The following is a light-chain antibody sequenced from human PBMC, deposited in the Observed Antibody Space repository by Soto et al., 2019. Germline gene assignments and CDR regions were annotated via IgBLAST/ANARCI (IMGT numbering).Light chain of an antibody. V-gene: IGKV3-20*01. Sequence: EIVLTQSPGTLSLSPGERATLSCRASQSVSSYLAWYQQKPGQAPRLLIYGVSSRATGIPDRVSGSGSGTDFTLTISRLEPEDFAVYYCQQYVTSPLTFGGGTKLDIK. CDR3: QQYVTSPLT. CDR1: QSVSSY. CDR2: GVS. J-gene: IGKJ4*01.